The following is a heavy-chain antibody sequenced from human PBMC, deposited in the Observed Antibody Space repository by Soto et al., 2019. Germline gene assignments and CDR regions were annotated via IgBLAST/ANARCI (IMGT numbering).Heavy chain of an antibody. J-gene: IGHJ4*02. Sequence: PSETLSLTCTVSGGSISSGGYYWSWIRQHPGKGLEWIGYIYYSGSTYYNPSLKSRVTISVDTSKNQFSLKLSSVTAADTAVCYCARTTAMVSFDYWGQGALVTVSS. V-gene: IGHV4-31*02. CDR1: GGSISSGGYY. CDR3: ARTTAMVSFDY. CDR2: IYYSGST. D-gene: IGHD5-18*01.